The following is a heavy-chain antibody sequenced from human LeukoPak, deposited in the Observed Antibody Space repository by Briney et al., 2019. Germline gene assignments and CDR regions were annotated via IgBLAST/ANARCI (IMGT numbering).Heavy chain of an antibody. D-gene: IGHD2-2*01. Sequence: ASVKVSCKASGYTFTSYDINWVRQATGQGLEWMGRMNPNSGKTAYAQKFQGRVTITRNTSISTAYMEVSSLRSEDTAVYYCASGDCSSTSCYPFWGQGTLVTVSS. CDR3: ASGDCSSTSCYPF. CDR2: MNPNSGKT. J-gene: IGHJ4*02. V-gene: IGHV1-8*03. CDR1: GYTFTSYD.